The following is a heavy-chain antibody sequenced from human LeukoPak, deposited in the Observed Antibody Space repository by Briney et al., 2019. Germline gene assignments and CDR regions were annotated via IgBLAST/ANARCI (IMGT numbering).Heavy chain of an antibody. CDR2: INPNSGGT. CDR3: ASQKLWFGEVIYYYMDV. CDR1: GGTFSSYA. J-gene: IGHJ6*03. Sequence: ASVKVSCKASGGTFSSYAISWVRQAPGQGLEWMGWINPNSGGTNYAQKFQGRVTMTRDTSISTAYMELSRLRSDDTAVYYCASQKLWFGEVIYYYMDVWGKGTTVTISS. V-gene: IGHV1-2*02. D-gene: IGHD3-10*01.